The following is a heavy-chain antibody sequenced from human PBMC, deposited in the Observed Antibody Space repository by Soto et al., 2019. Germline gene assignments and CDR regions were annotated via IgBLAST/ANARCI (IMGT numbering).Heavy chain of an antibody. CDR2: ISSSSSHI. J-gene: IGHJ5*02. CDR1: GFTLSTYS. CDR3: ARGQSAVDVFFPTPVPFDP. V-gene: IGHV3-21*01. D-gene: IGHD1-1*01. Sequence: GGSLRLSCAASGFTLSTYSMNWVRQAPGKGLEWVSSISSSSSHIYYADSVKGRFTIPRDNAKNSLSLQMNSLRAADTGIYYCARGQSAVDVFFPTPVPFDPWGPGTPVTVSS.